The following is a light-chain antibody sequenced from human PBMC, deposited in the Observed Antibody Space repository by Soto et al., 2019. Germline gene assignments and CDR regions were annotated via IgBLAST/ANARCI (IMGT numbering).Light chain of an antibody. V-gene: IGKV1-12*01. Sequence: DIQMTQSPSSLSASVGDRVTITCQASQDISSWLAWYQQKPGKAPNLLIYAASSLHSGVPSRFSGSGSGTDFTLTISSLQPEDFATYYCQQANSFPLTFGGGTKVDI. CDR1: QDISSW. CDR2: AAS. J-gene: IGKJ4*01. CDR3: QQANSFPLT.